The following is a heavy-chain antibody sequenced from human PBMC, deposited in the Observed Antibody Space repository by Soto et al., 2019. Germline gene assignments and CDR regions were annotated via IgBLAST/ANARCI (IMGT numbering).Heavy chain of an antibody. CDR3: AKDLGHGGRGAFDI. J-gene: IGHJ3*02. V-gene: IGHV3-30*18. Sequence: QAQLVESGGGVVQPGRSLRISCAAPGFTFISYGMHWLRQAPGKGLEWVALKSYDGSNKYYADSGKGRFTISRDNSKNTLYLQMNRLRTEDTAVYYCAKDLGHGGRGAFDIWGQGTRVTVSS. D-gene: IGHD7-27*01. CDR1: GFTFISYG. CDR2: KSYDGSNK.